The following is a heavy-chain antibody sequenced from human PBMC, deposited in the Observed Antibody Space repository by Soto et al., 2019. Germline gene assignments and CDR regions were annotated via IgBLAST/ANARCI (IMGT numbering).Heavy chain of an antibody. CDR1: GFTFSSYV. D-gene: IGHD2-15*01. CDR2: ISYDGSNK. V-gene: IGHV3-30*03. Sequence: QPGGSLRLSCAASGFTFSSYVMHWVGQAPGKGLEWVAVISYDGSNKYYADSVKGRFTISRDNSKNTLYLQMNSLRAEDTAVYYCALAVGGRPFDYWGQGTLVTVSS. CDR3: ALAVGGRPFDY. J-gene: IGHJ4*02.